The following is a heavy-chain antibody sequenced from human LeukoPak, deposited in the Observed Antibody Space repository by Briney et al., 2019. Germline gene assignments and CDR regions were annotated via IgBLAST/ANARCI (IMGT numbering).Heavy chain of an antibody. Sequence: SETLSLTCAVSGGSISSGGYSWSWIRQPPGKGLEWIGYIYHSGSTYYNPSLKSRVTISVDRSKNQFSLKLSSVTAADTAVYYCASETSICSSTSCHSSFDYWGQGTLVTVSS. D-gene: IGHD2-2*01. CDR3: ASETSICSSTSCHSSFDY. J-gene: IGHJ4*02. CDR1: GGSISSGGYS. CDR2: IYHSGST. V-gene: IGHV4-30-2*01.